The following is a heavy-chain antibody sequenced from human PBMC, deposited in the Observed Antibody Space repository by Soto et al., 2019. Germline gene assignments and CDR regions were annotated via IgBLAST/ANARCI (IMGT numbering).Heavy chain of an antibody. CDR3: ARGRGEYCSSTSCYLSFDP. V-gene: IGHV4-30-2*01. CDR1: GGSISSGGYS. J-gene: IGHJ5*02. D-gene: IGHD2-2*01. CDR2: IYHSGST. Sequence: SETLSLTCAVSGGSISSGGYSWSWIRQPPGKGLEWIGYIYHSGSTYYNPSLKSRVTVSVDRSKNQFSLKLSSVTAADTAVYYCARGRGEYCSSTSCYLSFDPWGQGTLVTVSA.